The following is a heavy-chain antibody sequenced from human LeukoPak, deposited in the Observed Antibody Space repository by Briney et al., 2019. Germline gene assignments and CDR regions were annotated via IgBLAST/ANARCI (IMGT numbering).Heavy chain of an antibody. CDR2: INYSGST. Sequence: SETLSLTCTISGGSIIGSTSYWGWIRQPPGKGLDWIGIINYSGSTYYNPSLRSRVTISVDTSKNQFSLKLNSVTASDTAVYYCARGYDYWGQGTLVTVSS. J-gene: IGHJ4*02. V-gene: IGHV4-39*01. CDR1: GGSIIGSTSY. D-gene: IGHD3-22*01. CDR3: ARGYDY.